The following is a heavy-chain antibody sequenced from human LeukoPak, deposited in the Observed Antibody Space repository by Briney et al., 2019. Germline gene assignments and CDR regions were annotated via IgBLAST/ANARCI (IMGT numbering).Heavy chain of an antibody. Sequence: GGSLRLSCAASGLTFSSYWMSWVRQAPGKGLEWVANIKQDGSEKYYVDSVKGRFTISRDNAKNSLYLQMNSLRAEDTAVYYCARVVDDYGDYGGESNAFDIWGQGTMVTVSS. D-gene: IGHD4-17*01. CDR3: ARVVDDYGDYGGESNAFDI. CDR1: GLTFSSYW. J-gene: IGHJ3*02. V-gene: IGHV3-7*01. CDR2: IKQDGSEK.